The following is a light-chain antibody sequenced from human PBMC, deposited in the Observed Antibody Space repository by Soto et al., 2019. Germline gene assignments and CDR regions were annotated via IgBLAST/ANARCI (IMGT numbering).Light chain of an antibody. J-gene: IGKJ5*01. V-gene: IGKV1D-12*01. CDR3: QQAKSFPST. CDR1: QGINSW. CDR2: GAS. Sequence: DIQMTQSPSSVSASVGDRVTITCRASQGINSWLAWYQQKPGKAPKLLIYGASSLQNGVPSRFIGSGSGTKFILTNSSRQPADFSTYYCQQAKSFPSTFGQGTRLEIK.